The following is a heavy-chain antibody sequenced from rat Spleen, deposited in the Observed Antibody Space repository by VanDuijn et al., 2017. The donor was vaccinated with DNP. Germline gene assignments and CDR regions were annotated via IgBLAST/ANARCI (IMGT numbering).Heavy chain of an antibody. CDR1: GFTFSNYG. CDR3: ARPMDYYSGGFAY. V-gene: IGHV5-22*01. J-gene: IGHJ3*01. CDR2: ISYDGGRN. D-gene: IGHD1-1*01. Sequence: EVQLVESGGGLVQPGRSLKLSCAASGFTFSNYGMAWVRQAPTKGLEWVASISYDGGRNYNGDSVKGRFTISRDNAKSTLYLQMNSLRSEDMATYYCARPMDYYSGGFAYWGQGTLVTVSS.